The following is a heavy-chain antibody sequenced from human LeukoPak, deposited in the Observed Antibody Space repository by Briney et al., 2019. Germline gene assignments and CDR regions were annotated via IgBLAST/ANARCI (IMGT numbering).Heavy chain of an antibody. Sequence: PSETLSLTCAVSGGSISSGGYSWSWIRQPPGKGLEWIGYIYHSGSTYYNPSLKSRVTISVDTSKNQFSLKLSSVTAADTAVYYCARQGGYSSGWYLGSWGQGALVTVSS. CDR3: ARQGGYSSGWYLGS. J-gene: IGHJ4*02. V-gene: IGHV4-30-2*03. CDR1: GGSISSGGYS. D-gene: IGHD6-19*01. CDR2: IYHSGST.